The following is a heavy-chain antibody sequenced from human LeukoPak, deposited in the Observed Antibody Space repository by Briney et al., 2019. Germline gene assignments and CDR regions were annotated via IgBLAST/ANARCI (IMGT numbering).Heavy chain of an antibody. CDR3: ARVPGYSGYAPLDY. CDR2: ICYTGTA. D-gene: IGHD5-12*01. CDR1: GGSVNNGGYY. V-gene: IGHV4-61*08. J-gene: IGHJ4*02. Sequence: SETLSLTCTVSGGSVNNGGYYWSWIRQPLGKGLEWIGYICYTGTANYNPSLQSRVTISVDTSKNQFSLKLNSVTTADTAVYYCARVPGYSGYAPLDYWGQGTLVTVSS.